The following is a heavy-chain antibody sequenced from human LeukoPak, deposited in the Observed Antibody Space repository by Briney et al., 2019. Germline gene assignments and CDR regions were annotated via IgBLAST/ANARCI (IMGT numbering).Heavy chain of an antibody. CDR1: GFTFSSFA. CDR3: ATYRRGYHESSESYYFDY. J-gene: IGHJ4*02. V-gene: IGHV3-23*01. CDR2: IIGSGDST. Sequence: GGSLRLSCAAPGFTFSSFAMSWVRQAPGKGLWWVSAIIGSGDSTYYADTVKARFTISRDNTKNTLYLQMNGLRAEDTAVYYCATYRRGYHESSESYYFDYWDQGTLVTVSS. D-gene: IGHD3-22*01.